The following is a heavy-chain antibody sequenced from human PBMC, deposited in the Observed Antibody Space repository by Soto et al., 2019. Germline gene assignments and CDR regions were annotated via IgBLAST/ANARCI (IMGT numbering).Heavy chain of an antibody. Sequence: SETLSLTCSVSGGSINSASYHWSWLRQHPGKGLEFIGYIFYTGSTYYNPSLETRVTISVDTSKNHVSLRLNAVTAADTAVYYCARLDYGDSAFDSWGRGTLVTVSS. CDR3: ARLDYGDSAFDS. D-gene: IGHD4-17*01. J-gene: IGHJ4*02. V-gene: IGHV4-31*03. CDR1: GGSINSASYH. CDR2: IFYTGST.